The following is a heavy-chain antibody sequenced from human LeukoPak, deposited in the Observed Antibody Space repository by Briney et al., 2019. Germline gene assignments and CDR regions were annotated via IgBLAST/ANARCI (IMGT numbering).Heavy chain of an antibody. V-gene: IGHV1-2*04. CDR3: ARGLRLGELSVYLDY. D-gene: IGHD3-16*02. Sequence: GASVKVSCKASGYTFTGYYMHWVRQAPGQGLEWMGWINPNSGGTNYAQKFQGWVTMTRDTSISTAYMELSRLRSDDTAVYYCARGLRLGELSVYLDYWGQGTLVTVSS. J-gene: IGHJ4*02. CDR2: INPNSGGT. CDR1: GYTFTGYY.